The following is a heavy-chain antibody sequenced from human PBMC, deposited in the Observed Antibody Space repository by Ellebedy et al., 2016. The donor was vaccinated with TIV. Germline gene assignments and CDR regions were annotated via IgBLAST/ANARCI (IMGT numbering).Heavy chain of an antibody. V-gene: IGHV4-34*01. Sequence: MPSETLSLTCAVYGGSSSGYFWSWIRQPPGKGLEWIGEINYRGGTNYNPSLKSRVIISIDTSNNQFSLKLSSVTAADTAIYYCARGVTMFRGKDNYFDPWGQGALVTVSS. J-gene: IGHJ5*02. CDR1: GGSSSGYF. CDR2: INYRGGT. CDR3: ARGVTMFRGKDNYFDP. D-gene: IGHD3-10*01.